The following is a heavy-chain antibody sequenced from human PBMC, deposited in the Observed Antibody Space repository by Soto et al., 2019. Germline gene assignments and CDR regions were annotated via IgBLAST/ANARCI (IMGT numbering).Heavy chain of an antibody. D-gene: IGHD3-22*01. CDR1: GFTFSSYA. CDR3: ARDTGVVVIGPYDY. CDR2: ISYDGSNK. J-gene: IGHJ4*02. Sequence: QVQLVESGGGVVQPGRSLRLSCAASGFTFSSYAMHWVRQAPGKGLEWVAVISYDGSNKYYADSVKGRFTISRDNSKNTLYLQMSSLRAEDTAVYYCARDTGVVVIGPYDYWGQGTLVTVSS. V-gene: IGHV3-30-3*01.